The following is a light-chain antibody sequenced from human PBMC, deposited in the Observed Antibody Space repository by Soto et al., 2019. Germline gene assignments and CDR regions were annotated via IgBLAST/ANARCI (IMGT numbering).Light chain of an antibody. V-gene: IGKV3-20*01. Sequence: EIVITQSPATVPVSPGERVTLSCRASQSVSIDLAWYQQKPGQAPRLLIYGASTRATGISDRFSGSGSGTGFTLTISRLEPEDFAVYYCQQYGSSPRTFGQGTKVDIK. CDR3: QQYGSSPRT. CDR2: GAS. CDR1: QSVSID. J-gene: IGKJ1*01.